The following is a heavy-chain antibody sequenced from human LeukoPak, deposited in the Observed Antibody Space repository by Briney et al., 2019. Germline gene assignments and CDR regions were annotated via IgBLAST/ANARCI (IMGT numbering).Heavy chain of an antibody. Sequence: EASVTVSCKASGYTFTSYGISWVRQAPGQGLEWMGWISAYNGNTNYAQKLQGRVTMTTDTSTSTAYMELRSLRSDDTAVYYCASFYYYDSSGYYPNHAFDIWGQGTMVTVSS. CDR2: ISAYNGNT. D-gene: IGHD3-22*01. V-gene: IGHV1-18*01. J-gene: IGHJ3*02. CDR3: ASFYYYDSSGYYPNHAFDI. CDR1: GYTFTSYG.